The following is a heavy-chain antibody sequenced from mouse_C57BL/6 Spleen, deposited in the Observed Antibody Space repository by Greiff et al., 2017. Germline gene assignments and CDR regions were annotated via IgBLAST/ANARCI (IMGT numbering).Heavy chain of an antibody. J-gene: IGHJ1*03. CDR2: INPNYGTT. CDR3: ARGGLAVVGGYWYFDV. Sequence: EVQLQQSGPELVKPGASVKISCKASGYSFTDYNMNWVKQSNGKSLEWIGVINPNYGTTSYNQKFKGKATLTVDQSSSTAYMQLNSLTSEDSAVDYCARGGLAVVGGYWYFDVWGTGTTVTVSS. CDR1: GYSFTDYN. V-gene: IGHV1-39*01. D-gene: IGHD1-1*01.